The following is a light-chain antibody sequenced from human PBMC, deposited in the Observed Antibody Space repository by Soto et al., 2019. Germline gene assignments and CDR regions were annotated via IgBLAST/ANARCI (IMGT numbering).Light chain of an antibody. J-gene: IGKJ4*01. CDR2: WAS. Sequence: DIVMTQSPDSLAVSLGGRATINCKSSQSVFYSSNNKNFLAWYQQKSGQPPKLLIYWASTRESGVPDRFSGSGSGTDFTLTISSLQAEDVAVYYCQQYYSTSLTFGGGTKVDIK. CDR3: QQYYSTSLT. CDR1: QSVFYSSNNKNF. V-gene: IGKV4-1*01.